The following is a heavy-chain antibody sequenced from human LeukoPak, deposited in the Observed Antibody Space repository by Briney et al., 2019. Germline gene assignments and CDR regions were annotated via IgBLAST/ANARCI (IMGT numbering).Heavy chain of an antibody. D-gene: IGHD3-9*01. V-gene: IGHV3-74*01. CDR3: AKGDIFDAFDI. CDR2: ISPTGSTT. J-gene: IGHJ3*02. CDR1: GFSFSGHW. Sequence: GGSLRLSCIASGFSFSGHWMHWARQLPGKGLVWVSRISPTGSTTSYADSVKGRFTVSRDNAKNTLYLQMNSLRAEDTAVYYCAKGDIFDAFDIWGQGTMVTVSS.